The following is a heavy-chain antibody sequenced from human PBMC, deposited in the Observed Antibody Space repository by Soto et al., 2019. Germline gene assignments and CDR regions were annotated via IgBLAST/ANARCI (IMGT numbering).Heavy chain of an antibody. V-gene: IGHV1-46*01. CDR3: ARVGYYCSGGSCYYSDY. CDR2: INPSGGST. Sequence: ASVKVSCKASGYTFTSYYMHWVRQAPGQGLEWMGIINPSGGSTSYAQKFQGRVTMTRDTSTSTVYMELSSLRSEDTAVYYCARVGYYCSGGSCYYSDYWGQGTLVTVSS. CDR1: GYTFTSYY. J-gene: IGHJ4*02. D-gene: IGHD2-15*01.